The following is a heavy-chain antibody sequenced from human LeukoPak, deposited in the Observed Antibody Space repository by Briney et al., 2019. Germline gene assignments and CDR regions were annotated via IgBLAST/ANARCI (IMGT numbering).Heavy chain of an antibody. J-gene: IGHJ4*02. V-gene: IGHV3-23*01. CDR3: AKDYWDIVVVPATICDY. CDR1: GFTFSSYA. Sequence: GGSLRLSCAASGFTFSSYAMSWVRQAPGKGLEWVSVTSGSGSSTFYADSVKGRFTISRDNSKNTLYLQLNSLRAEDTAVYYCAKDYWDIVVVPATICDYWGQGTLVTVSS. D-gene: IGHD2-2*02. CDR2: TSGSGSST.